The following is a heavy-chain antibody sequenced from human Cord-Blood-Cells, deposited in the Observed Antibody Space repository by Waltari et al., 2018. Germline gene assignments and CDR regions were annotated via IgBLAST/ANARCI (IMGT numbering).Heavy chain of an antibody. D-gene: IGHD7-27*01. V-gene: IGHV1-69*09. CDR2: IIPILGIA. Sequence: QVQLVQSGAEVKKPGSSVKVSCKASGGTFSSYAISWVRQAPGQGLEWMGRIIPILGIANDAQKFQGRVTITADKSTSTAYMELSSLRSEDTAVYYCARDRGTGATYWYFDLWGRGTLVTVSS. J-gene: IGHJ2*01. CDR1: GGTFSSYA. CDR3: ARDRGTGATYWYFDL.